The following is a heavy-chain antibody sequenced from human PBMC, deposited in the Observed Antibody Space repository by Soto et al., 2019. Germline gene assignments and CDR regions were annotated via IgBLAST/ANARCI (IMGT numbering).Heavy chain of an antibody. J-gene: IGHJ4*02. Sequence: EVQLVESGGGLVQPGGSLRLSCAASGFTFSSYWMHWVRQAPGKGLVWVSRINSDGSSTSYADSVKGRVTISRDNAKNTLNLQMNSLRAEDTAVYYCVRTSLVVAAASREDYWGQGTLVTVSS. V-gene: IGHV3-74*01. CDR1: GFTFSSYW. CDR2: INSDGSST. CDR3: VRTSLVVAAASREDY. D-gene: IGHD2-15*01.